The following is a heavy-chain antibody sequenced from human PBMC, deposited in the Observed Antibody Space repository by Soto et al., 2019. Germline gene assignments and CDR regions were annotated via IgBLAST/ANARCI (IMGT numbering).Heavy chain of an antibody. V-gene: IGHV3-48*03. Sequence: PGGSQRLSCAVSGFTFSSYEMNWVRQAPGKGLEWVSYIGTSGKTIYYADSVRGRFTISRDNAKNFLYLQMNSLRAEDTAVYFCARDPAIYSGKFDYGLDVWGRGTTVTVSS. CDR1: GFTFSSYE. CDR2: IGTSGKTI. D-gene: IGHD4-4*01. CDR3: ARDPAIYSGKFDYGLDV. J-gene: IGHJ6*02.